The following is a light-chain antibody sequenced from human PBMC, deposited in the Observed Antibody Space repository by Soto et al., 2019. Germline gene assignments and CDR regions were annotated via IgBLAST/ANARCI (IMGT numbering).Light chain of an antibody. V-gene: IGLV1-40*01. J-gene: IGLJ3*02. CDR3: QSYDSSLSGSWV. CDR2: GNS. Sequence: QSVLTQPPSVSGAPGQRVTISCTGSSSNIGAGYDVHWYQQLPGTAPKLLIYGNSNRLSGVPDRFSGSKSGTSASLAITGLQAEDEADYYCQSYDSSLSGSWVFGGGTKVTVL. CDR1: SSNIGAGYD.